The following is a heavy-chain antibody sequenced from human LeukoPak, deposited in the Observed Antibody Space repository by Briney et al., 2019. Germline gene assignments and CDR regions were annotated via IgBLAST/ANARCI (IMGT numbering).Heavy chain of an antibody. CDR2: INPSGGST. V-gene: IGHV1-46*01. CDR3: ARAAVAGKRTLDY. CDR1: GYTFTGYY. D-gene: IGHD6-19*01. Sequence: ASVKVSRKPSGYTFTGYYMHWVRQAPGQGLEWMGIINPSGGSTSYAQKFQGRVTMTRDTSTSTVYMELSSLRSEDTAVYYCARAAVAGKRTLDYWGQGTLVTVSS. J-gene: IGHJ4*02.